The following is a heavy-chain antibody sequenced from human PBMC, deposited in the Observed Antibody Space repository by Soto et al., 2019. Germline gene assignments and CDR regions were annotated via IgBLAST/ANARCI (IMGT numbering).Heavy chain of an antibody. CDR2: ISSTTNYI. J-gene: IGHJ4*02. V-gene: IGHV3-21*06. CDR1: GFTFTRDS. CDR3: ARESEDLTSNFDY. Sequence: XGSLGPSCAAAGFTFTRDSLTGVRQAPGKGLEWVSSISSTTNYIYYGDSMKGRFTISRDNAKNSLYLEMNSLRAEDTAVYYCARESEDLTSNFDYWGQGTLVTVSS.